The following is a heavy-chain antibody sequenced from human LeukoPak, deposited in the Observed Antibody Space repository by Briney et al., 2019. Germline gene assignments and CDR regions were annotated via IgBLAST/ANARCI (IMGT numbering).Heavy chain of an antibody. D-gene: IGHD3-22*01. CDR2: IRYDGSNK. CDR3: AKDRSYYDSGGYRNFDY. J-gene: IGHJ4*02. CDR1: GFTFSSYG. V-gene: IGHV3-30*02. Sequence: GGSLRLSCAASGFTFSSYGMHWVRQAPGKGLEWVAFIRYDGSNKYYADSVKGRFTISRDNSKNTLHLQMNSPRAEDTAVYYCAKDRSYYDSGGYRNFDYWGQGTLVTVSS.